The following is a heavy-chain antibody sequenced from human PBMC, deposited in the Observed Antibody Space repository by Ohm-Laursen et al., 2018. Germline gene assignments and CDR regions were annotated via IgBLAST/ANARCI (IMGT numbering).Heavy chain of an antibody. CDR2: IYYSGST. CDR3: ARVYSGGGFYFDY. Sequence: SQTLSLTCTVSGGSISSYYWSWIRQPPGKGLEWIGYIYYSGSTNYNPSLKSRVTISVDTSKNQFSLKLSSVTAADTAVYYCARVYSGGGFYFDYWGQGTLVTVSS. V-gene: IGHV4-59*01. J-gene: IGHJ4*02. D-gene: IGHD2-15*01. CDR1: GGSISSYY.